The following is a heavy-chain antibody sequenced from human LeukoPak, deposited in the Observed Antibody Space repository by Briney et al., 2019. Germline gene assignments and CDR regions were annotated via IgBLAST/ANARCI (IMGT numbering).Heavy chain of an antibody. J-gene: IGHJ4*02. D-gene: IGHD4-17*01. V-gene: IGHV1-2*02. CDR1: GYTFTVYY. Sequence: ASVTVSCTASGYTFTVYYMHWVRQAPGQGLGWMGWINPNSGGTNYAQKFQGRVTMTRDTSISTAYMELSRLRSDDTAVYYCARDDYGDPNFDYWGQGTLVTVSS. CDR3: ARDDYGDPNFDY. CDR2: INPNSGGT.